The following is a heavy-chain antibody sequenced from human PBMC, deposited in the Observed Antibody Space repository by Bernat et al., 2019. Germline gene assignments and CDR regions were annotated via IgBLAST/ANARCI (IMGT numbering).Heavy chain of an antibody. D-gene: IGHD4-17*01. CDR2: INHSGST. J-gene: IGHJ4*02. CDR3: ARWGVRGIRYMTTVTFLDY. V-gene: IGHV4-34*01. CDR1: GGSFSDYY. Sequence: QVQLQQWGAGLLKPSETLSLTCAVYGGSFSDYYWSWIRQPPGKGLEWIGEINHSGSTNYNPSLKSRVTISVDTSKNQFSLKLSSVTAADTAVYYCARWGVRGIRYMTTVTFLDYWGQGTLVTVSS.